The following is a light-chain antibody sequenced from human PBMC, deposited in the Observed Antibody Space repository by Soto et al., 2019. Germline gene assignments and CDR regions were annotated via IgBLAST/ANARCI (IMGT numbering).Light chain of an antibody. CDR1: RGIRDS. CDR2: AAS. V-gene: IGKV1-27*01. Sequence: DIQMTQSPSSLSASIGDRVSITCRASRGIRDSLAWYQQKPGKSPNLLIYAASTLQSGVPSRFSGSGSGTDFTLTISSLQPEDVATYYCQKYISAPYTFGPGTKVDIK. CDR3: QKYISAPYT. J-gene: IGKJ3*01.